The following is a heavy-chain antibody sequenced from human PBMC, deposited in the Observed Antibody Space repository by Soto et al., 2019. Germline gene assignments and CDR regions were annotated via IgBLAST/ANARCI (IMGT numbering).Heavy chain of an antibody. J-gene: IGHJ4*02. Sequence: SETLSLTCTVSGGSVSSGSYYWSWIRQPPGKGLEWIGYISYSGSTNYNPSLKSRVTISVDTSKNQFSLKVRSVTAADTAVYYCARWWFGEFFDYWGQGTLVTVSS. D-gene: IGHD3-10*01. CDR2: ISYSGST. CDR1: GGSVSSGSYY. CDR3: ARWWFGEFFDY. V-gene: IGHV4-61*01.